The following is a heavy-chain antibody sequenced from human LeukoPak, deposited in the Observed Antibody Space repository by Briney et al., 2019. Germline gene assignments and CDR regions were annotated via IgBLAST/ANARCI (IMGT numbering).Heavy chain of an antibody. CDR2: IYSGGNT. D-gene: IGHD6-13*01. J-gene: IGHJ4*02. Sequence: GGSLRLSCAASGFTVSSNYLNWVRQAPGKGLEWVSVIYSGGNTYYADSVKGRFTISRDNSKNTLYLQMNSLRAEDTAVYYCARRSSSSPVGYFDYWGQGTLVTVSS. CDR1: GFTVSSNY. V-gene: IGHV3-53*01. CDR3: ARRSSSSPVGYFDY.